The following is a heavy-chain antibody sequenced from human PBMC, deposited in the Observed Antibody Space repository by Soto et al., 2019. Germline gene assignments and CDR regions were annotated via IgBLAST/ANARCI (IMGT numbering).Heavy chain of an antibody. V-gene: IGHV4-34*02. Sequence: QVQLQQWGAGLLKPSETLSLTCAVSGGSFSGYFWTWIRQAPGKGLEWIGEITHSGGTNYNSSLKSRVMISVDTSKKQFSLILSSVTAADTAVYYCARDRQFYHFWSGYENEGPDGLDVWDQGTTVTVSS. D-gene: IGHD3-3*02. CDR3: ARDRQFYHFWSGYENEGPDGLDV. J-gene: IGHJ6*02. CDR2: ITHSGGT. CDR1: GGSFSGYF.